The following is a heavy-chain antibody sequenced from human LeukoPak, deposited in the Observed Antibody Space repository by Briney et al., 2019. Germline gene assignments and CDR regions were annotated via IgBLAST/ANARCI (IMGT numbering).Heavy chain of an antibody. CDR3: ASTYGGNVNVVDY. CDR2: ISYDGSNK. J-gene: IGHJ4*02. Sequence: PGGSLRLSCAASGFTFSSYVMSWVRQAPGKGLEWVAVISYDGSNKYYADSVKGRFTISRDNSKNTLYLQMNSLRAEDTAVYYCASTYGGNVNVVDYWGQGTLVTVSS. V-gene: IGHV3-30*03. CDR1: GFTFSSYV. D-gene: IGHD4-23*01.